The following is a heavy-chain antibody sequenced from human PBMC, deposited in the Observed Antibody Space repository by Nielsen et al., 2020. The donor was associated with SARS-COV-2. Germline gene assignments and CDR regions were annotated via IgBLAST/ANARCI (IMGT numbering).Heavy chain of an antibody. CDR1: GFIFSSFG. CDR3: ARDPRAWMQVWAAYYFDY. CDR2: ISAHSGNT. J-gene: IGHJ4*02. D-gene: IGHD3-16*01. Sequence: ASVKVSCKASGFIFSSFGISWFRQAPGQGLEWVGWISAHSGNTKYSQKFQGRVTMTTDKTTLTAYMDLRSLRSDDTAVYYCARDPRAWMQVWAAYYFDYWGQGTQITVSS. V-gene: IGHV1-18*01.